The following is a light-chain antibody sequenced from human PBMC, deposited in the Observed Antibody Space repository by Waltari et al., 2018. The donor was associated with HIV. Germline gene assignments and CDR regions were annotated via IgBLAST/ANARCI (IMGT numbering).Light chain of an antibody. Sequence: EIELTQSPGTLSLSPGERATLACRASKSLNSTYLAGYQQQPGLTPRLRIYGASSRAIVNPDRFSGCGSGTDFTLTSSILEPGDFAVYYCHQYGSSPRTFGQGTKVDIK. CDR3: HQYGSSPRT. CDR1: KSLNSTY. J-gene: IGKJ1*01. V-gene: IGKV3-20*01. CDR2: GAS.